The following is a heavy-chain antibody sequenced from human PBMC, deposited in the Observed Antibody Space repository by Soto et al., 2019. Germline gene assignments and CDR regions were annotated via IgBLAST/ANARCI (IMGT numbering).Heavy chain of an antibody. Sequence: QVQLVQSGAEVKKPGASVKVSCKTSGYTFIGYYLNWVRQAPGQGLEWMGWVNPHTGGTHYAQKLDGRVSMTRDTTTYTAYRELSGLKFDETATYFCARVMAYEQQLVPFDYWGQGTRVTVS. J-gene: IGHJ4*02. CDR2: VNPHTGGT. CDR1: GYTFIGYY. V-gene: IGHV1-2*02. D-gene: IGHD6-13*01. CDR3: ARVMAYEQQLVPFDY.